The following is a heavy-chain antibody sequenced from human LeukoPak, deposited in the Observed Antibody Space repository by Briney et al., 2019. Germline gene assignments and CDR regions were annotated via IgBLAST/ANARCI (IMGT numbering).Heavy chain of an antibody. V-gene: IGHV3-30*18. CDR1: GFTFSSYG. Sequence: PGGSLRLSCAASGFTFSSYGTHWVRQAPGKGLEWVAVISYDGSNKYYADSVKGRFTISRDNSKNTLYLQMNSLRAEDTALYYCAKDYYLDYWGQGTLVTVSS. D-gene: IGHD3-22*01. CDR2: ISYDGSNK. J-gene: IGHJ4*02. CDR3: AKDYYLDY.